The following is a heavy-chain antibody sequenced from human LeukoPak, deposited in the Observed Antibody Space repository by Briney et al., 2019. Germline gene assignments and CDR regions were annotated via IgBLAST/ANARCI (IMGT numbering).Heavy chain of an antibody. CDR2: INPNSGGT. D-gene: IGHD6-19*01. CDR3: AREGSRYSSGWYGY. CDR1: GYTFTAYY. J-gene: IGHJ4*02. Sequence: GASVKASCKPSGYTFTAYYMHWVRQAPGQGLEWMGWINPNSGGTNYAQKFQGRVTMTRATSISTAYLELSRLRSDDTAVYYCAREGSRYSSGWYGYWGQGTLVTVSS. V-gene: IGHV1-2*02.